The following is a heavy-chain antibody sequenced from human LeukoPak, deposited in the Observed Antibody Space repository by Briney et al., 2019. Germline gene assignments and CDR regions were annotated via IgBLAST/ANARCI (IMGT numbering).Heavy chain of an antibody. J-gene: IGHJ4*02. D-gene: IGHD3-10*01. V-gene: IGHV3-48*03. Sequence: TGGSLRLSCAASGFTFSSYEMNWVRQAPGKGLEWVSYISSSGSTIYYADSVKGRFTISRDNAKNSLYLQMNSLRAEDTAVYYCARGGNYYGSGSYHYWGQGTLVTVSS. CDR3: ARGGNYYGSGSYHY. CDR2: ISSSGSTI. CDR1: GFTFSSYE.